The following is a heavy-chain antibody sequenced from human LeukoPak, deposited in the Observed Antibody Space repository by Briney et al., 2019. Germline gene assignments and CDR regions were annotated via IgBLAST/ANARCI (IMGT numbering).Heavy chain of an antibody. Sequence: PGGSLRLSCVASGFTFSTYAMNWVRQAPGKGLEWVSVITGGGDIIYYADSVKGRFTISRDNSKNILYLQMNSLRAEDTALYYCAKDLSYGLDVWGQGTTVTVSS. D-gene: IGHD3-16*01. V-gene: IGHV3-23*01. CDR2: ITGGGDII. J-gene: IGHJ6*02. CDR3: AKDLSYGLDV. CDR1: GFTFSTYA.